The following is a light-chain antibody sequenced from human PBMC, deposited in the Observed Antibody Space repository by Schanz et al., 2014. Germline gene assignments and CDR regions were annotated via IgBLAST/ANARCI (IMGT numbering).Light chain of an antibody. CDR1: QGISNY. V-gene: IGKV1-27*01. Sequence: DIQLTQSPSSLSASVGDRVTITCRASQGISNYLAWYQQKPGQVPKLLIYAASTLQSGVPSRFSGSGSGTDFTLTISSLQPEDVATYYCQKYNSAPRTFGQGTRLEIK. J-gene: IGKJ5*01. CDR3: QKYNSAPRT. CDR2: AAS.